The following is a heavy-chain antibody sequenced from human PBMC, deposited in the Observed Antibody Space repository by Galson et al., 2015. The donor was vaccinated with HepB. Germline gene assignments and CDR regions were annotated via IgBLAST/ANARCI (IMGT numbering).Heavy chain of an antibody. Sequence: QSGAEVKKPGESLKISCKGSGYSFTSYWIGWVRQMPGKGLEWMGIIYPGDSDTRYSPSFQGQVTISADKSISTAYLQWSSLKASDTAMYYCAGWVDTAMVTLGGAFDIWGQGTMVTVSS. V-gene: IGHV5-51*01. CDR3: AGWVDTAMVTLGGAFDI. CDR2: IYPGDSDT. J-gene: IGHJ3*02. CDR1: GYSFTSYW. D-gene: IGHD5-18*01.